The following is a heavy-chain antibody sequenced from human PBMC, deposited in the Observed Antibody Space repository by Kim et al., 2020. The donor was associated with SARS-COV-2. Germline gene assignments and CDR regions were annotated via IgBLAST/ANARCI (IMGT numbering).Heavy chain of an antibody. CDR2: ISYDGSNK. J-gene: IGHJ4*02. Sequence: GGSLRLSCAASGFTFSSYGMHWVRQAPGKGLEWVAVISYDGSNKYYADSVKGRFTISRDNSKNTLYLQMNSLRAEDTAVYYCAKDAPDYWGQGTLVTFSS. V-gene: IGHV3-30*18. CDR3: AKDAPDY. CDR1: GFTFSSYG.